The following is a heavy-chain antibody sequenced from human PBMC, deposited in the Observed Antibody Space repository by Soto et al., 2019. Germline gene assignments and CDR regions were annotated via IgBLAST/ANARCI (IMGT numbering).Heavy chain of an antibody. CDR1: GGSISSDGYY. V-gene: IGHV4-31*03. J-gene: IGHJ4*02. D-gene: IGHD4-17*01. CDR3: ARGRNGDTFDY. Sequence: QVQLQESGPGLVKPSQTLSLTCTVSGGSISSDGYYWNWIRQHPGEGLEWIGYIFNSGGTYYNPSLKSRLNMSVDTSKSQFSLELRSVTAADTAVYYCARGRNGDTFDYWGQGTLVTVSS. CDR2: IFNSGGT.